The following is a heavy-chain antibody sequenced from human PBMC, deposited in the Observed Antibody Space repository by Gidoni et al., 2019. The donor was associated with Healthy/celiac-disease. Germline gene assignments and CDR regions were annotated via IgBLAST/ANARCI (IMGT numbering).Heavy chain of an antibody. Sequence: EVQLLESGGGLVQPGGSLRLSCAASGFTFRSYAMSWVRQAPGKGLEWVSAISGSGGSTYYADSVKGRFTISRDNSKNTLYLQMNSLRAEDTAVYYCAKGLSIAAAGPVPMDVWGQGTTVTVSS. V-gene: IGHV3-23*01. CDR2: ISGSGGST. CDR1: GFTFRSYA. D-gene: IGHD6-13*01. J-gene: IGHJ6*02. CDR3: AKGLSIAAAGPVPMDV.